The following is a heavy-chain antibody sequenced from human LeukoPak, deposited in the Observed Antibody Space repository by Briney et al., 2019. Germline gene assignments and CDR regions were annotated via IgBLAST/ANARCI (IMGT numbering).Heavy chain of an antibody. CDR1: GFTFSSYA. J-gene: IGHJ4*02. CDR2: ISGSVGST. CDR3: AKRDYTVFDY. Sequence: GPSLRLSWAASGFTFSSYAMSWVRQAPEKGLEWVSAISGSVGSTYYADPVKGRFTISRDNSKNTLYLQMNSLRAEDTAVYYCAKRDYTVFDYWGQGTLVTVSS. D-gene: IGHD2-2*02. V-gene: IGHV3-23*01.